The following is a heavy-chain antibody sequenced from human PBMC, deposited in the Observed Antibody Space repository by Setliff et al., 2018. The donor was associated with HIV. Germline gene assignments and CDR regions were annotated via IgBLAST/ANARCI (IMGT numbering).Heavy chain of an antibody. CDR1: GGSISSYY. CDR3: ARVGYHGSGRYSFDY. V-gene: IGHV4-59*01. CDR2: IYYSGSS. Sequence: SETLSLTCTVSGGSISSYYWSWIRQPPGKGLEWIGYIYYSGSSKNTPSLKSRVTISVDTPKNEFSLKLSSMTAADTAVYYCARVGYHGSGRYSFDYWGQGTLVTVSS. D-gene: IGHD3-10*01. J-gene: IGHJ4*02.